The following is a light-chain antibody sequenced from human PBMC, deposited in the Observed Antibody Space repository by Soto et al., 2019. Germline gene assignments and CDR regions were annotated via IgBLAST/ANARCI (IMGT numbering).Light chain of an antibody. J-gene: IGKJ1*01. CDR2: DAS. CDR1: QSISSW. CDR3: QHYNSYPWT. Sequence: DIQMTQSPSTLSASVGDRVTITCRVSQSISSWLAWYQQKPGKAPKLLIYDASSLESGVPSRFSGSGSGTEFTLTISSLQPDDFATYYCQHYNSYPWTFGQGTKVEIK. V-gene: IGKV1-5*01.